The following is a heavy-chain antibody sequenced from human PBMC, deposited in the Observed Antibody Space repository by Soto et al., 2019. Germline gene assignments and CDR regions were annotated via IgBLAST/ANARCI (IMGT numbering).Heavy chain of an antibody. D-gene: IGHD6-19*01. J-gene: IGHJ4*02. Sequence: GSLRLSYEATGFTFGRYSLNLVRQALGKGLEWVSSISSSSSYIYYADSVKGRFTISRDNAKNSLYLQMNSLRAEDTAVYYCAREVAGYFDYWGQGNLVKVS. CDR1: GFTFGRYS. V-gene: IGHV3-21*01. CDR2: ISSSSSYI. CDR3: AREVAGYFDY.